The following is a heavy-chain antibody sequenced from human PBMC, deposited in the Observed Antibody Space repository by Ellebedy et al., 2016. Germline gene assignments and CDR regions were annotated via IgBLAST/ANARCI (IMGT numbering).Heavy chain of an antibody. D-gene: IGHD3-10*01. J-gene: IGHJ4*02. Sequence: GESLKISXAASGFTLSSYTMNWVRQAPGKGLEWVSSVTSTSSYIYYADSVKGRFTISRDNAKNSLYLQMNSLRAEDTALYYCARDKRGGWGFLDYWGQGSLVSVSS. CDR1: GFTLSSYT. CDR2: VTSTSSYI. CDR3: ARDKRGGWGFLDY. V-gene: IGHV3-21*01.